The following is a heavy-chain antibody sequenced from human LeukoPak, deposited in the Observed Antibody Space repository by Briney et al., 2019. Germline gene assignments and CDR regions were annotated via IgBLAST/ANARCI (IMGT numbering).Heavy chain of an antibody. Sequence: SVKVSCKASGGTFSSYAISWVRQAPGQGLEWMGRIIPILGIANYAQKFQGRVTITADKSTSTAYMELSSLRSEDTAVYYCARDYRPVAGTDAFDIWGQGTMVTVSS. D-gene: IGHD6-19*01. J-gene: IGHJ3*02. V-gene: IGHV1-69*04. CDR1: GGTFSSYA. CDR2: IIPILGIA. CDR3: ARDYRPVAGTDAFDI.